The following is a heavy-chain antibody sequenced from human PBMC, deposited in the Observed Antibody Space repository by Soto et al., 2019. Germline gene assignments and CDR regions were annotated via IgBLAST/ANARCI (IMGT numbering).Heavy chain of an antibody. J-gene: IGHJ3*01. Sequence: QVQLVESGGGLVKPGGSLRLSCAASGFTFSDYYMSWIRQAPGKGLEWVSYISSSGSTIYYADSVKGRFTISRDNAKNSLYLRMNSGRAEDRAVDCGARGPWLGAFDLWGQGTMVTVFS. D-gene: IGHD6-19*01. CDR2: ISSSGSTI. CDR3: ARGPWLGAFDL. CDR1: GFTFSDYY. V-gene: IGHV3-11*01.